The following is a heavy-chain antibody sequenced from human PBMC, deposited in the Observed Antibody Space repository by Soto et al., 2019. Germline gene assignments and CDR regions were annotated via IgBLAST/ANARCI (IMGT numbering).Heavy chain of an antibody. CDR2: IYYSGST. J-gene: IGHJ4*02. Sequence: PSETLSLTCTVSGGSISSYYWSWIRQPPGKGLEWIGYIYYSGSTNYNPSLKSRVTISVDTSKNQFSLKLSSVTAADTAVYYCARLGIAAAEYLFDYWGQGTLVTVPS. V-gene: IGHV4-59*08. D-gene: IGHD6-13*01. CDR1: GGSISSYY. CDR3: ARLGIAAAEYLFDY.